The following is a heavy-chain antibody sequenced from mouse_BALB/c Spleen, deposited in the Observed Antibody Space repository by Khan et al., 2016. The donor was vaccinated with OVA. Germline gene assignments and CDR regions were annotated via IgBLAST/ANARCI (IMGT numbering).Heavy chain of an antibody. CDR3: AREEALYDFDY. J-gene: IGHJ2*01. D-gene: IGHD1-1*01. CDR2: IYPETDNT. CDR1: GYTFTSYW. Sequence: VQLQESGAELVRPGASVKLSCKTSGYTFTSYWIHWVKQRSGQGLEWIARIYPETDNTYYNEKLKDKATLTADKSSSTAYMQLSSLKSDDSAVYFCAREEALYDFDYWGQGTTLTVSS. V-gene: IGHV1S132*01.